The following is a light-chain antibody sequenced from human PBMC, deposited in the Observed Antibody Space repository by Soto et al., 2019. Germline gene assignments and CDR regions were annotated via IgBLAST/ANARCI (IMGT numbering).Light chain of an antibody. CDR3: HQRQSWPRT. Sequence: EIVMTQSPATLSSSRGETATLSCRASQYVGTRLAWYQHKPGQAPRLLIYHTSNRATGIPARFSGSGSGTDFTLTINSLAPEDFAIYYCHQRQSWPRTFGQGTKVDIK. V-gene: IGKV3-11*01. J-gene: IGKJ1*01. CDR1: QYVGTR. CDR2: HTS.